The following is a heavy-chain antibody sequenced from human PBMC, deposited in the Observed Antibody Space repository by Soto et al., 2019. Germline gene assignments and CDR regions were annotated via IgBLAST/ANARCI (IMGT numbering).Heavy chain of an antibody. D-gene: IGHD6-13*01. V-gene: IGHV4-31*03. CDR1: GSSISSSSYY. Sequence: SETLSLTCTVSGSSISSSSYYWGWIRQPPGKGLEWIGNIYYSGTTYYNPSLKSRLTMSVDTTSNQFSLKLTSVTAADTAVFYCARARRYSSSWFWFDPWGQGTLVTVSS. CDR3: ARARRYSSSWFWFDP. CDR2: IYYSGTT. J-gene: IGHJ5*02.